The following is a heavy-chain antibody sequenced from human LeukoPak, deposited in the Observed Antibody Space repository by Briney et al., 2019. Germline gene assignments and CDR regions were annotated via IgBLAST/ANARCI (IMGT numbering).Heavy chain of an antibody. D-gene: IGHD3-22*01. CDR1: GGSISSSSYY. J-gene: IGHJ5*02. V-gene: IGHV4-39*07. CDR2: IYYSGST. CDR3: ARDWETYYYDSSGDNWFDP. Sequence: SETLSLTCTVSGGSISSSSYYWGWIRQPPGKGLEWIGSIYYSGSTYYNPSLKSRVTISVDTSKSQFSLKLSSVTAADTAVYYCARDWETYYYDSSGDNWFDPWGQGTLVTVSS.